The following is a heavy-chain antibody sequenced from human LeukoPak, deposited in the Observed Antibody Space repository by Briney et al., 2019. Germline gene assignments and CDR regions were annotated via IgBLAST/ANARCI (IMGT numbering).Heavy chain of an antibody. CDR3: ARARAVAGTLYYYYGMDV. J-gene: IGHJ6*02. V-gene: IGHV4-34*01. Sequence: SDTLSLTCAVYGGSFSGYYWSWIRQPPGKGLEWIGEINHSGSTNYNPSLKSRVTISVDTSKNQFSLKLSSVTAADTAVYYCARARAVAGTLYYYYGMDVWGQGTTVTVSS. D-gene: IGHD6-19*01. CDR2: INHSGST. CDR1: GGSFSGYY.